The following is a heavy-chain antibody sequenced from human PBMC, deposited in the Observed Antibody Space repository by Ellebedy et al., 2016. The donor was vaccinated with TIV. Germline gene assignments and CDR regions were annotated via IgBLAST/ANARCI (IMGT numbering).Heavy chain of an antibody. CDR2: INPNSGDT. J-gene: IGHJ5*02. D-gene: IGHD4/OR15-4a*01. V-gene: IGHV1-2*02. Sequence: ASVKVSCXASGYAFTGYYINWVRQAPGQGLEWMGWINPNSGDTHYAPKFQGRVTMTRDTATSTVYMELRSLRSEDTAVYYCAGSDYGDPPEWFDPWGPGTRVTVSA. CDR1: GYAFTGYY. CDR3: AGSDYGDPPEWFDP.